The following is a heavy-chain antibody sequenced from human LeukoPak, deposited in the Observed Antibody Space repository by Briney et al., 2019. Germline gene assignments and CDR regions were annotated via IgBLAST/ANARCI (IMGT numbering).Heavy chain of an antibody. CDR3: AKDRYVSGSYYLDY. CDR2: ISGGGGST. CDR1: GFSFSSYA. Sequence: LAGGSLRLSCAASGFSFSSYAMSWVRQAPGKGLEWVSAISGGGGSTYYGDSVKGRFTISRDNSKNTLYLQMSSLRAEDTAVYYCAKDRYVSGSYYLDYWGQGTLVTVSS. V-gene: IGHV3-23*01. D-gene: IGHD3-10*01. J-gene: IGHJ4*02.